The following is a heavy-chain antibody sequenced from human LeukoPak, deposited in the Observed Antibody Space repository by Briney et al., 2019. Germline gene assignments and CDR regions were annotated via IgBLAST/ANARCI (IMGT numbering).Heavy chain of an antibody. CDR3: ASFRG. V-gene: IGHV3-21*01. CDR2: ISSSSTYI. Sequence: GGSLRLSCEASGFTFSSYNMNWVRQAPGKGLEWVSSISSSSTYIYYADSVKGRFTISRDNAKNSLYLQLNSLRDEDTAVYYCASFRGWGQGTLVTVSS. CDR1: GFTFSSYN. J-gene: IGHJ4*02.